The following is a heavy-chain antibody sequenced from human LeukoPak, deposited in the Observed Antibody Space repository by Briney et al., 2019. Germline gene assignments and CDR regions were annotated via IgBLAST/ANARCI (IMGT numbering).Heavy chain of an antibody. D-gene: IGHD1-1*01. CDR3: AITGESGNWALYFGY. CDR2: IYNHGHT. CDR1: GFTVSRLY. Sequence: GGSLSLSCAVSGFTVSRLYMRCVRPAPGKGLEWGSVIYNHGHTPHPDAVKGRITIPRDKSKNTLDLQRNSLRAEDTAVYYCAITGESGNWALYFGYWGQGTLGTVSS. J-gene: IGHJ4*02. V-gene: IGHV3-53*01.